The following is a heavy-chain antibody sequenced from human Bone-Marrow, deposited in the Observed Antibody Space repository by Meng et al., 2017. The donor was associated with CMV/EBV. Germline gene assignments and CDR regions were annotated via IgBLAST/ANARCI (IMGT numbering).Heavy chain of an antibody. CDR1: GYTFTGYY. J-gene: IGHJ3*02. D-gene: IGHD2-2*01. Sequence: GESLKISCKASGYTFTGYYMHWVRQAPGQGLEWMGWINPNSGGTNYAQKFQGRVTMTRDTSISTAYMELSRLRSDDTAVYYCARPRYCSGTSCEDTFDIWGQGTMVTVSS. CDR2: INPNSGGT. V-gene: IGHV1-2*02. CDR3: ARPRYCSGTSCEDTFDI.